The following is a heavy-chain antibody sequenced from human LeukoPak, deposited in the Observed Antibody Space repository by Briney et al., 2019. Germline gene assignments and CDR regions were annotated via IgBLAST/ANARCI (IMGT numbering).Heavy chain of an antibody. Sequence: GESLKISCKGSRSIFTSYWIAWVRQMPGKGLEWMGIIYPGDSHTRYSPSFQGQVTISADKSINTAYLQWSSLKASDTAMYYCARLVGIVGVTPDYWGQGTLVTVSS. CDR3: ARLVGIVGVTPDY. CDR2: IYPGDSHT. J-gene: IGHJ4*02. D-gene: IGHD1-26*01. CDR1: RSIFTSYW. V-gene: IGHV5-51*01.